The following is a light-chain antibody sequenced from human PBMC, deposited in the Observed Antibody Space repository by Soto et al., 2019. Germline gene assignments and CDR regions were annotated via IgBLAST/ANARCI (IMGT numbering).Light chain of an antibody. Sequence: QSALTQPPSASGSPGQSVTISCTGTSSDVGAYNYVSWYQQHAGKAPKLVIYEVTKRPSGVPDRFSGSKSANTASLTVSGLQAEDEAEYYRVSFASSNTRVFCRGTAVTVL. V-gene: IGLV2-8*01. CDR3: VSFASSNTRV. J-gene: IGLJ3*02. CDR2: EVT. CDR1: SSDVGAYNY.